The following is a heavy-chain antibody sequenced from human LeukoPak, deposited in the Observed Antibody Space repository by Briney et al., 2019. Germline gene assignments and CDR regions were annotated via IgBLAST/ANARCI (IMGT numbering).Heavy chain of an antibody. J-gene: IGHJ5*02. V-gene: IGHV3-23*01. CDR3: AKDLNRVDSSSWYRTGLGGDNWFDP. CDR1: GFTFSSYA. D-gene: IGHD6-13*01. Sequence: GGSLRLSCAASGFTFSSYAMSWVRQAPGKGLEWVSAISGSGGSTYYADSVKGRFTISRDNSKNTLYLQMNSLRAEVAAVYDCAKDLNRVDSSSWYRTGLGGDNWFDPRGQGTLVTVFS. CDR2: ISGSGGST.